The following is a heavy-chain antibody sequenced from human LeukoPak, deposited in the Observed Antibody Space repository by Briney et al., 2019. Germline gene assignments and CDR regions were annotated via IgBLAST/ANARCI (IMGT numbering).Heavy chain of an antibody. CDR3: ARGRRYCSSTSCRNYYYYYYMDV. Sequence: SETLSLTRAVYGGSFSGYYWSWIPQPPGKGLEWIGEINHSGSTNYNPSLKSRVTISVDTSKNQFSLKLSSVTAADTAVYYCARGRRYCSSTSCRNYYYYYYMDVWGKGTTVTVSS. D-gene: IGHD2-2*01. J-gene: IGHJ6*03. CDR2: INHSGST. CDR1: GGSFSGYY. V-gene: IGHV4-34*01.